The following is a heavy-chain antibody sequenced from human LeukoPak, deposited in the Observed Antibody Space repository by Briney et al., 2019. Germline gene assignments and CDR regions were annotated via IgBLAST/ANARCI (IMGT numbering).Heavy chain of an antibody. Sequence: KPSETLSLTCAVYGGSFSAYYWSWIRQPLGKGLEWIGEINHSGSTNYNPSLKSRVTISVDTSKNQFSLKLSSVTAADTAVYYCARASAPLGYDFWSGRKNWFDPWGQGTLVTVSS. D-gene: IGHD3-3*01. V-gene: IGHV4-34*01. J-gene: IGHJ5*02. CDR2: INHSGST. CDR3: ARASAPLGYDFWSGRKNWFDP. CDR1: GGSFSAYY.